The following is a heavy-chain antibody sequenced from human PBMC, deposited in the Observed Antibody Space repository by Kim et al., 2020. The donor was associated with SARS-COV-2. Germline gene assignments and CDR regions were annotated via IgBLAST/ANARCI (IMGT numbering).Heavy chain of an antibody. Sequence: GGSLRLSCAASGFTVSSNYMSWVRQAPGKGLEWVSVIYSGGSTYDADSVKGRFTISRDNSKNTLYLQMNSLRAEDTAVYYCARVHPGGYYDSSGYHIWGQGTMVTVSS. J-gene: IGHJ3*02. CDR3: ARVHPGGYYDSSGYHI. CDR1: GFTVSSNY. V-gene: IGHV3-66*01. CDR2: IYSGGST. D-gene: IGHD3-22*01.